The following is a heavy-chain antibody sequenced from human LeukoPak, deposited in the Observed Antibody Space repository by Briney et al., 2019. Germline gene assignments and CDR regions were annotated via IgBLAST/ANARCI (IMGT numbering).Heavy chain of an antibody. Sequence: GGSLRLSCAASGFTVSSNHMSWVRQAPGKGLEWVSVIYSGGSTYYADSVKGRFTISRDNSKNTLYLQMNSLRAEDTAVYYCARAPMSALDYWGQGTLVTVSS. CDR2: IYSGGST. J-gene: IGHJ4*02. CDR3: ARAPMSALDY. CDR1: GFTVSSNH. V-gene: IGHV3-53*01.